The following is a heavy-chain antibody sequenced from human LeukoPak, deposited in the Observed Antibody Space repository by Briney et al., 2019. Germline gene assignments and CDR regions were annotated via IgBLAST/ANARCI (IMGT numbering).Heavy chain of an antibody. CDR1: GFTFSDYD. D-gene: IGHD1-1*01. CDR3: ARVAKERVGGVYYFDY. J-gene: IGHJ4*02. Sequence: QPGGSLRLSCAASGFTFSDYDMHWVRQATGKGLEWVSAIGTAGDTYYTGSVKGRFTISRENVKNSLYVQMNSLRAGDTAVYYCARVAKERVGGVYYFDYWGQGTLVTVSS. V-gene: IGHV3-13*01. CDR2: IGTAGDT.